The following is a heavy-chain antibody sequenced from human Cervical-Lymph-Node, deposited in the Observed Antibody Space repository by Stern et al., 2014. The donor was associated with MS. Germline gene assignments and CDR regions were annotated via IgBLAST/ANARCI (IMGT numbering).Heavy chain of an antibody. CDR1: GFTFSDYY. D-gene: IGHD6-19*01. CDR3: ARDRLSGGWFLQH. CDR2: ISGSGDTI. V-gene: IGHV3-11*01. J-gene: IGHJ1*01. Sequence: MQLVESGGGLGKPGGSLRLSCATSGFTFSDYYMHWIRQAPGKGLEWISYISGSGDTIHYIDSVKGRFNISRDNVKNTLYLQMNSLRAEDTAIYYCARDRLSGGWFLQHWGQGTLVTVSS.